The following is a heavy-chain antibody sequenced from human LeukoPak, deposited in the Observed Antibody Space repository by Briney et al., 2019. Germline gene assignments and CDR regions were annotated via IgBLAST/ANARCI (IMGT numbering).Heavy chain of an antibody. CDR3: ARWYYYDSSGYHYYFDY. D-gene: IGHD3-22*01. V-gene: IGHV4-39*07. Sequence: SETLSLTCTVSGASISTNSYYWGWIRQPPGKGLEWIGSIYYSGSTYYNPSLKSRVTISVDTSKNQFSLKLSSVTAADTAVYYCARWYYYDSSGYHYYFDYWGQGTLVTVSS. CDR1: GASISTNSYY. CDR2: IYYSGST. J-gene: IGHJ4*02.